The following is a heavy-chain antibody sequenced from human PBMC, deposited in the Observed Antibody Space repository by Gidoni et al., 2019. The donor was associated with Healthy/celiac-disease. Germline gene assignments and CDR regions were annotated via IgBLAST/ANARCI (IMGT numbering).Heavy chain of an antibody. D-gene: IGHD6-13*01. J-gene: IGHJ6*02. V-gene: IGHV1-2*02. CDR1: GYTFTGYY. Sequence: QVQLVQSGAEVKKPGASVKVPCKASGYTFTGYYMHWVRQAPGQGLEWMGWINPNSVGTNYAQKFQGRVTMTRDTSISTAYMELSRLRSDDTAVYYCARRAAAGTRRSMDVWGQGTTVTVSS. CDR3: ARRAAAGTRRSMDV. CDR2: INPNSVGT.